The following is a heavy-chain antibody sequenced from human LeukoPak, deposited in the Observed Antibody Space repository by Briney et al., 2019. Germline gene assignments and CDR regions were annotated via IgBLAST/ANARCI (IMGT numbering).Heavy chain of an antibody. CDR2: ISGIGGST. CDR3: AKDGKKYGSTWDFDY. Sequence: PGGSLRLSWAASGFTFSSYAIIWVRQAPGKGLEWVSTISGIGGSTNYADSVKGRFTISRDNSKNTLYLQMNSLRAEDTAVYYCAKDGKKYGSTWDFDYWGQGTLVTVSS. V-gene: IGHV3-23*01. CDR1: GFTFSSYA. D-gene: IGHD6-13*01. J-gene: IGHJ4*02.